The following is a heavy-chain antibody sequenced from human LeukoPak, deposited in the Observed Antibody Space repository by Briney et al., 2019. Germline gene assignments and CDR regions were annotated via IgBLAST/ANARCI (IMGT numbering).Heavy chain of an antibody. CDR1: GYTFTSYD. Sequence: GASVKVSCKASGYTFTSYDINWVRQATGQGLEWMGWMNPNSGNTGYAQKFQGRVTMTRNTSISTAYMELSSLRSEDTAVYYCARVGSSWYDYVWGSYTYYFDYWGQGTLVTVSS. V-gene: IGHV1-8*01. CDR3: ARVGSSWYDYVWGSYTYYFDY. CDR2: MNPNSGNT. J-gene: IGHJ4*02. D-gene: IGHD3-16*01.